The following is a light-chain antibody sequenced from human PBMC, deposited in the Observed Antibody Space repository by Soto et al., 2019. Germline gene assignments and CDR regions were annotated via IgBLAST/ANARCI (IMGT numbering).Light chain of an antibody. Sequence: QSVLTQPPSASGTPGQRVTISCSGGSSNIGTNAVNRYQQLPGTAPKLLIYNNNQRPSGVPDRFSGSKSGTSASLAISGLQSEDEADYYCAAWDDSLNGYVFGTGTKVTVL. CDR1: SSNIGTNA. V-gene: IGLV1-44*01. CDR2: NNN. J-gene: IGLJ1*01. CDR3: AAWDDSLNGYV.